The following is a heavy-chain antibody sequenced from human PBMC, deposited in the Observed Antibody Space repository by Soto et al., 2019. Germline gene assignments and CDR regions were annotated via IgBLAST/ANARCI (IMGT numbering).Heavy chain of an antibody. D-gene: IGHD6-19*01. J-gene: IGHJ4*02. CDR1: GGTFSSYA. V-gene: IGHV1-69*14. CDR3: ARAPIAVAPFDY. CDR2: IIPISGTA. Sequence: QVQLVQSGAEVKKPGSSVKVSCKASGGTFSSYAINWVRQAPGQGLDWRGGIIPISGTANYAQKFQGRVTITEDKSKGTAYMELSSLRSEDTAVYYCARAPIAVAPFDYWGPGTLVTVSS.